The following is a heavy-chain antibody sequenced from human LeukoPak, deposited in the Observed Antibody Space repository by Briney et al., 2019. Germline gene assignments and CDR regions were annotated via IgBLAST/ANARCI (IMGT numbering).Heavy chain of an antibody. D-gene: IGHD3-22*01. CDR1: GGSFSGYY. CDR3: ASHVYYYDSSGYYYELDY. V-gene: IGHV4-34*01. Sequence: PSETLSLTCAVYGGSFSGYYWSWIRQPPGKGLEWIGEINHSGSTNYNPSLKSRVTISVDTSKNQFSLKLSSVTAADTAVYYCASHVYYYDSSGYYYELDYWGQGTLVTVSS. CDR2: INHSGST. J-gene: IGHJ4*02.